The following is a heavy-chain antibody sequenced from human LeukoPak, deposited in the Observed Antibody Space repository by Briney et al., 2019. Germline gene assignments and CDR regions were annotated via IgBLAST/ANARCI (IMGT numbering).Heavy chain of an antibody. CDR3: ARGSRHYGDYRG. CDR1: GGSLGGYY. J-gene: IGHJ4*02. Sequence: SETLSLTCTVYGGSLGGYYWTWIRQPPGKGLEWIGEINHGGRANYNPSLKSRVTMSVDTSKNLFSLMLSSVTAADTAVYYCARGSRHYGDYRGWGQGTLVTVSS. D-gene: IGHD4-17*01. CDR2: INHGGRA. V-gene: IGHV4-34*01.